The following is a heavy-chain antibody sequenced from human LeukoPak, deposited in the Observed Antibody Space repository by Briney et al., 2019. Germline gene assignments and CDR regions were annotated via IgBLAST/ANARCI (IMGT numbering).Heavy chain of an antibody. V-gene: IGHV3-23*01. CDR3: ARDPTQHTTAWYSDY. D-gene: IGHD1-26*01. CDR1: GFTFSSYA. CDR2: ISGSGGST. Sequence: GGSLRLSCAASGFTFSSYAMSLVRQAPGKGLEWVSAISGSGGSTYYADSVKGRFTISRDNSKNTLYLQMNSLRAEDTAVYYCARDPTQHTTAWYSDYWGQGTLVTVSS. J-gene: IGHJ4*02.